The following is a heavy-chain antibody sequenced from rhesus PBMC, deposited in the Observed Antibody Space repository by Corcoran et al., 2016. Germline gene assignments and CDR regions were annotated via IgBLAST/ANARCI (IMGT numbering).Heavy chain of an antibody. CDR1: GGSISSNY. J-gene: IGHJ4*01. D-gene: IGHD6-25*01. V-gene: IGHV4-160*01. Sequence: QVQLQQWGEGLVKPSETLSLTCAVYGGSISSNYWSWIRQPPGKGLELIGRIRRGGSPNNNPSLKRRVTISIDTSKNQFSLKLSSVTAADTTVYYCASSPSGSWDYFDHWGQGVLVTVSS. CDR2: IRRGGSP. CDR3: ASSPSGSWDYFDH.